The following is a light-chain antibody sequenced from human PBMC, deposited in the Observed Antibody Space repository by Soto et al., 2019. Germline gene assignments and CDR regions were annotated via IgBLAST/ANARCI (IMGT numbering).Light chain of an antibody. CDR1: QSVSSY. J-gene: IGKJ3*01. Sequence: EIVLTQSPATLSLSPGERATLSCRASQSVSSYLAWYQQRPGQAPRLLIYDASNSATGIPARFSGSGSGTDFTLTISSLEPEDFEVYYCQQRSNWLFTFGPGTKVDIK. CDR3: QQRSNWLFT. V-gene: IGKV3-11*01. CDR2: DAS.